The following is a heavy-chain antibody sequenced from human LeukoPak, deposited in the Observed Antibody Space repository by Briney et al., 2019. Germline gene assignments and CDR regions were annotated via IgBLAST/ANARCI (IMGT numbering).Heavy chain of an antibody. J-gene: IGHJ4*02. D-gene: IGHD6-13*01. CDR1: GYTFADSY. CDR3: AKSPRGSNWEILYFDS. V-gene: IGHV1-2*02. CDR2: INLKNGGT. Sequence: ASVKVSCKASGYTFADSYMQWVRRAPGQGLEWMGWINLKNGGTGYAQKFQGRVTMTRDTSITTAYMELSRLRSDDTAMYYCAKSPRGSNWEILYFDSWGQGALVTVSS.